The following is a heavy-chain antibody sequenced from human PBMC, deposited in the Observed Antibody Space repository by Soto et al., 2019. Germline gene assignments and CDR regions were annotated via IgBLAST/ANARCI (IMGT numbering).Heavy chain of an antibody. CDR3: GRDLTSNANCIDP. Sequence: SETLSLTCSVSGDYIHVGGYYWTWIRQRPGKGLEWMGCIYYTGKTYYNPSLESRLTMSVDRSKNQFSLRLTSVTAADTAVYFCGRDLTSNANCIDPWGQGTLVTVSS. CDR2: IYYTGKT. D-gene: IGHD2-2*01. V-gene: IGHV4-30-4*01. CDR1: GDYIHVGGYY. J-gene: IGHJ5*02.